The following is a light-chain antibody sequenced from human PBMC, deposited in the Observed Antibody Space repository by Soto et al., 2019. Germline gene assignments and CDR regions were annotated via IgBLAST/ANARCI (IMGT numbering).Light chain of an antibody. CDR1: SSNIGSNS. CDR3: AAWDYSLNGVV. J-gene: IGLJ2*01. CDR2: SSN. Sequence: QPVLTQPPSASGTPGQRVTISCSGSSSNIGSNSVNWYQQLPGTAPKLLMYSSNQRPSGVPDRYSGSKSGTSASLAISGLQSEDEADYYCAAWDYSLNGVVFGGGTKVTVL. V-gene: IGLV1-44*01.